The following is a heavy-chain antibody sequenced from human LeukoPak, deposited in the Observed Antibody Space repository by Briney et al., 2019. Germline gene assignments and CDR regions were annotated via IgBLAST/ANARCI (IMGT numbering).Heavy chain of an antibody. D-gene: IGHD4-17*01. CDR3: ARGSHDYGDYRDDY. Sequence: AETLSLTCTVSGGSISSSYWSWIRQPAGKGLEWVGRIYTSGSTNYNPSLKSRVTISVDTSKNQFSLKLSSVTAADPAVYSCARGSHDYGDYRDDYWGQGTLVTVSS. V-gene: IGHV4-4*07. J-gene: IGHJ4*02. CDR1: GGSISSSY. CDR2: IYTSGST.